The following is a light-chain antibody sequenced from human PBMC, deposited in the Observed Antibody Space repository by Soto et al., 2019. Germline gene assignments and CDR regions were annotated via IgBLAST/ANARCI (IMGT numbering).Light chain of an antibody. CDR2: EVS. CDR1: QGVSSH. CDR3: QHLNSYPST. V-gene: IGKV1-9*01. J-gene: IGKJ5*01. Sequence: IQLTQFPSSLSASVGDRVTITCRASQGVSSHLAWHQQKPGKAPKLLIYEVSTLQSGVSSRFSGSGSGTDFTLTISSLQPEDFATYYCQHLNSYPSTFGQGTRLEIK.